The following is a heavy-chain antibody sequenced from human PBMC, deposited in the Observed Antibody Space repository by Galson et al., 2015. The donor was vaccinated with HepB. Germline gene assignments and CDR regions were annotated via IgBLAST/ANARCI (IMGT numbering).Heavy chain of an antibody. D-gene: IGHD1-1*01. Sequence: QSGAELKKPGESLKISCKGSGYSFTSYWIGWVRQMPGKGLEWMGIIYPGDSDTRYSPSFQGQVTISADKSISTAYLQWSSLKASDTAMYYCARLPPLRTEYNWFDPWGQGTLVTVSS. V-gene: IGHV5-51*03. CDR3: ARLPPLRTEYNWFDP. CDR1: GYSFTSYW. CDR2: IYPGDSDT. J-gene: IGHJ5*02.